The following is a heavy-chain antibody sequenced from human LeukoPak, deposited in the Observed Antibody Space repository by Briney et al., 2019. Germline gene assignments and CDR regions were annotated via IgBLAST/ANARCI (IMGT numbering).Heavy chain of an antibody. Sequence: ASETLSLTCTVSGGSISSYYWSWIRQPPGKGLEWIGYIYYSGSTNYNPSLKSRVTISVDTSKNQFSLKLSSVTAADTAVYYCARGHSSGWYLFDYWGQGTLVTVSS. CDR3: ARGHSSGWYLFDY. CDR2: IYYSGST. J-gene: IGHJ4*02. CDR1: GGSISSYY. V-gene: IGHV4-59*01. D-gene: IGHD6-19*01.